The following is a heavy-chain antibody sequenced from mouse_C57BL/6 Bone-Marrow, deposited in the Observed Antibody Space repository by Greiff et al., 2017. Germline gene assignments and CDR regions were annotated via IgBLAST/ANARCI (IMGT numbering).Heavy chain of an antibody. CDR2: IWSGGST. Sequence: VQLQQSGPGLVQPSQSLSITCTVSGFSLTSYGVHWVRQSPGKGLEWLGVIWSGGSTDYNAAIISRLGISKDNSTCQVFFKMNSLQADDTAIYYCARNCWLLFYAMDYWGQGTSVTVSS. CDR3: ARNCWLLFYAMDY. CDR1: GFSLTSYG. V-gene: IGHV2-2*01. J-gene: IGHJ4*01. D-gene: IGHD2-3*01.